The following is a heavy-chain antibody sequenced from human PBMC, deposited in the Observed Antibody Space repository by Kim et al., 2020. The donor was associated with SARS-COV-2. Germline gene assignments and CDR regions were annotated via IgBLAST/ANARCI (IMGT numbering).Heavy chain of an antibody. D-gene: IGHD3-16*01. V-gene: IGHV1-2*06. CDR3: ARIYHRGGIPGEDN. Sequence: ASVKVSCKASGYTFSDYYIHWVRQAPGQGLEWMGRINPKSGGTNYVQKFQGRVTVTRDTSITTAYLELTRLRSDDTAVYYCARIYHRGGIPGEDNWGQGTLVTVSS. CDR2: INPKSGGT. CDR1: GYTFSDYY. J-gene: IGHJ4*02.